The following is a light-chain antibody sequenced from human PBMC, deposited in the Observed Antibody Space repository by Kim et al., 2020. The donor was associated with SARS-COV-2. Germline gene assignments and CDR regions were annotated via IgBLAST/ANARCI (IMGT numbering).Light chain of an antibody. V-gene: IGKV3-20*01. CDR3: LQYGSSSYT. Sequence: EVVLTQPPGTLSLSPGESSTLSCRASQPVSSTYLAWYQQKPGQAPRLLMYGVSNRATGIPDRFSGSGSRTDFTLTISRLEPEDFAVYYCLQYGSSSYTFGQGTKLEI. CDR1: QPVSSTY. CDR2: GVS. J-gene: IGKJ2*01.